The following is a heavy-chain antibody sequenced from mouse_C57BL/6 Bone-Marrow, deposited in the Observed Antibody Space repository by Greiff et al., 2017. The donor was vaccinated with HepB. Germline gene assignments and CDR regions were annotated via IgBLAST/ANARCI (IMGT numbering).Heavy chain of an antibody. J-gene: IGHJ2*01. V-gene: IGHV2-6*03. CDR3: ARSGTTVVPYFDY. CDR1: GFSLTSYG. CDR2: IWSDGST. D-gene: IGHD1-1*01. Sequence: VQRVESGPGLVAPSQSLSITCTVSGFSLTSYGVHWVRQPPGKGLEWLVVIWSDGSTTYNSALKSRLSISKDNSKSQVFLKMNSLQTDDTAMYYCARSGTTVVPYFDYWGQGTTLTVSS.